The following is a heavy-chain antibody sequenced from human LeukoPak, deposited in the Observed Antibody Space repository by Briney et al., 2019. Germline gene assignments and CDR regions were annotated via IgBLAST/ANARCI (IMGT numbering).Heavy chain of an antibody. Sequence: SETLSLTCGVSGGSVRSYSWSWIRQPPGKGLEWIGYIHYSGTTNYKPSLKSRVIISVETTKNQFSLKLSSVTAADTAVYYCARHGGETLVATILHAFDIWGQGTMVTVSS. CDR3: ARHGGETLVATILHAFDI. V-gene: IGHV4-59*08. CDR2: IHYSGTT. D-gene: IGHD5-24*01. CDR1: GGSVRSYS. J-gene: IGHJ3*02.